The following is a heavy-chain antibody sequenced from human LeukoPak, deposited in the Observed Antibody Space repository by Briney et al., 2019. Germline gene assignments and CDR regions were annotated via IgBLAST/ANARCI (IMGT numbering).Heavy chain of an antibody. CDR3: AVSYYDSSGYFL. J-gene: IGHJ4*02. D-gene: IGHD3-22*01. Sequence: SVKVSCKASGGTFSSYAISWVRQAPGQGLEWMGGIIPIFGTANYAQKFQGRVTITADESTSTAYMELSSLRSEDTAVYYCAVSYYDSSGYFLWGQGTLVTVSS. V-gene: IGHV1-69*13. CDR1: GGTFSSYA. CDR2: IIPIFGTA.